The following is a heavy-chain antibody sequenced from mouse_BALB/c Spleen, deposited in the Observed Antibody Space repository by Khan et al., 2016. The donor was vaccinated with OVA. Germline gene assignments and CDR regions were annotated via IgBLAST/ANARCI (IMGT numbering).Heavy chain of an antibody. D-gene: IGHD1-1*01. J-gene: IGHJ2*01. CDR2: ISYSGNT. CDR1: GYSITSDYA. CDR3: ARVYGGDFDY. Sequence: EVQLVESGPGLVKPSQSLSLTCTVTGYSITSDYAWNWIRQFPGNKLEWMGFISYSGNTNYNPSLKSRISITRATSKDQFFLQLNSVTTEDTATYYCARVYGGDFDYWGQGTTRTGSS. V-gene: IGHV3-2*02.